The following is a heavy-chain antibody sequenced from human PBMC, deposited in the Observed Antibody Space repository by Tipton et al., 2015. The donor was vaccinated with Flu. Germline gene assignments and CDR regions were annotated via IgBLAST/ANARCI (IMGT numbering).Heavy chain of an antibody. V-gene: IGHV4-31*03. CDR1: GGSISGGGYS. D-gene: IGHD3-9*01. J-gene: IGHJ4*02. CDR3: ARGFTIFAVGTFDN. CDR2: IYGSGKA. Sequence: LRLSCSVSGGSISGGGYSWSWIRQLPGKGLEWIGYIYGSGKAYYNPSLKSRVTVSLDTSKNQFSLDLRSVTAADTAFYYCARGFTIFAVGTFDNWGQGTMVTVSS.